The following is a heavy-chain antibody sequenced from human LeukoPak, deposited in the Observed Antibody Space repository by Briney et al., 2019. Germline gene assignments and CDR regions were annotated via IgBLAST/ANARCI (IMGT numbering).Heavy chain of an antibody. Sequence: SETLSLTCTVSGVSIDSGNYYWSWIRQPAGKGLEWIGYIYYSGSTNYNPSLKSRVTISVDTSKNQFSLKLSSVTAADTAVYYCARVGYYYYYMDVWGKGTTVTVSS. CDR3: ARVGYYYYYMDV. CDR2: IYYSGST. CDR1: GVSIDSGNYY. J-gene: IGHJ6*03. V-gene: IGHV4-61*10.